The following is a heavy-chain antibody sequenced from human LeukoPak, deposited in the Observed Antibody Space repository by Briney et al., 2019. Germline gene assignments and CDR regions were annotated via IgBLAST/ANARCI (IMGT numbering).Heavy chain of an antibody. Sequence: SETLSLTCAVYGGSFSGYYWSWIRQPPGKGLEWIGEINHSGSTNYNPSLKSRVTISVDTSKNQFSLKLSSVTAADTAVYYCARQSSSRFIVVIPRGAFDIWGQGTMVTVSS. J-gene: IGHJ3*02. V-gene: IGHV4-34*01. D-gene: IGHD3-22*01. CDR3: ARQSSSRFIVVIPRGAFDI. CDR2: INHSGST. CDR1: GGSFSGYY.